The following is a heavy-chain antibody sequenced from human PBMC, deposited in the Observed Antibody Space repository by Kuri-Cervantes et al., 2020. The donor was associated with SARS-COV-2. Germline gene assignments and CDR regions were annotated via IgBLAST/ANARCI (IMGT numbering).Heavy chain of an antibody. CDR2: IYHSGST. J-gene: IGHJ4*02. Sequence: SETLSLTCTVSGYSISSGYYWGWIRQPPGKGRGWIGSIYHSGSTYYNPSLKGRVTIPVDTSKNQFSLKLSSVTAADTAVYYCARGLSSVDCSGGSCYYFDYWGQGTLVTVSS. CDR1: GYSISSGYY. D-gene: IGHD2-15*01. CDR3: ARGLSSVDCSGGSCYYFDY. V-gene: IGHV4-38-2*02.